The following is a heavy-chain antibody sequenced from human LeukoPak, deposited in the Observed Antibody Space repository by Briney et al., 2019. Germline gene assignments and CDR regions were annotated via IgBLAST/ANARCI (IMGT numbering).Heavy chain of an antibody. J-gene: IGHJ4*02. D-gene: IGHD6-19*01. V-gene: IGHV3-74*01. CDR1: GFTFSTYW. Sequence: GGSLRLSCAASGFTFSTYWMHWVRQAPGKGLVWVSRINGDESSTNYADFVKGRFTISRDNAKKTLYLQMNSLRAEDTAVYYCAKVGSPLGWYGSFDYWGQGTLVTVSS. CDR2: INGDESST. CDR3: AKVGSPLGWYGSFDY.